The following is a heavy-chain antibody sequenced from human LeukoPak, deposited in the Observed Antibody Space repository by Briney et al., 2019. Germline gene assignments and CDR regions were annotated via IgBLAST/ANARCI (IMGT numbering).Heavy chain of an antibody. CDR3: AGGDVTFYFDF. Sequence: GGSLRLSCAASGFTYNNFWMTWVRQAPGKGLEWVANINQDGSEKFLLDSAKGRFTISRDTAENSISLQMNSLREDDTAVYYCAGGDVTFYFDFWGQGTLVTVSS. D-gene: IGHD2-21*02. V-gene: IGHV3-7*01. CDR1: GFTYNNFW. CDR2: INQDGSEK. J-gene: IGHJ4*02.